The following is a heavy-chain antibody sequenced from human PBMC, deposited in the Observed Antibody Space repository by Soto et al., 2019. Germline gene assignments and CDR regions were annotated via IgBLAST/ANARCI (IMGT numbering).Heavy chain of an antibody. CDR2: IYYIGST. CDR3: AREYYYDSSGYVNWFDP. Sequence: SETLSLTCTVSGGSISSYYWSWIRQPPGKGLEWIGYIYYIGSTNYNPSLKSRVTISVDTSKNQFSLKLSSVTAADTAVYYCAREYYYDSSGYVNWFDPWGQGTLVTVSS. J-gene: IGHJ5*02. CDR1: GGSISSYY. D-gene: IGHD3-22*01. V-gene: IGHV4-59*01.